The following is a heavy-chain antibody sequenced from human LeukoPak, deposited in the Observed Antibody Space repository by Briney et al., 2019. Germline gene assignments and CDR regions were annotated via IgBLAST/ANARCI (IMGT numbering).Heavy chain of an antibody. Sequence: GGSLRPSCAASGFTFSSYSMNWVRQAPGKGLEWVSSISSSSSYIYYADSVKGRFTISRDNAKNSLYLQMNSLRAEDTAVYYCARGRGVQIGQWLVENAFDIWGQGTMVTVSS. V-gene: IGHV3-21*01. J-gene: IGHJ3*02. D-gene: IGHD6-19*01. CDR1: GFTFSSYS. CDR3: ARGRGVQIGQWLVENAFDI. CDR2: ISSSSSYI.